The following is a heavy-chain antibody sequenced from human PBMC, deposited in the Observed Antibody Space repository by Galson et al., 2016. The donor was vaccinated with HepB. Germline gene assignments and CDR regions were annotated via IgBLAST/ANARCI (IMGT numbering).Heavy chain of an antibody. CDR2: IYHSGTT. CDR1: GGSTTSTNW. Sequence: SETLSLTCAVSGGSTTSTNWWSWVRQPPGKGLEWIGEIYHSGTTNYNPSLKSRVTMSVDKSNNQFSLKLTSVTAADTAVYYCAREGLLGTTSCCKGFDYWGQGALVTVSS. CDR3: AREGLLGTTSCCKGFDY. J-gene: IGHJ4*02. V-gene: IGHV4-4*02. D-gene: IGHD2-2*01.